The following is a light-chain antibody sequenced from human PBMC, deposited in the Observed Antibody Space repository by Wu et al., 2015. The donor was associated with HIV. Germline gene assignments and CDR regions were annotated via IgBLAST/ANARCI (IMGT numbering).Light chain of an antibody. CDR1: QSVSNK. CDR2: GAS. J-gene: IGKJ1*01. V-gene: IGKV3-15*01. CDR3: QQYVRSSWT. Sequence: EVVMTQSPATLSVSPGEGATLSCRASQSVSNKIAWYQQKPGQPPRLLIYGASTRATGVPGRFIGSGSGTDFTLTISRLEPEDFAVYYCQQYVRSSWTFGQGTTVEIK.